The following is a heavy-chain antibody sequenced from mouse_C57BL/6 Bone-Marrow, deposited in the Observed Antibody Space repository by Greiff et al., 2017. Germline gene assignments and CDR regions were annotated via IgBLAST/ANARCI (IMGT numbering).Heavy chain of an antibody. CDR3: ARIEAFYYGYFDY. J-gene: IGHJ2*01. CDR2: IDPSDSYP. CDR1: GYTFTSYW. Sequence: QVQLQQPGAELVMPGASVKLSCKASGYTFTSYWMHWVKQRPGQGLEWIGEIDPSDSYPNYNQKFKGKSTLTVDKSSSTAYMQLSSLTSEDSAVYYCARIEAFYYGYFDYWGQGTTLTVSS. V-gene: IGHV1-69*01. D-gene: IGHD1-1*01.